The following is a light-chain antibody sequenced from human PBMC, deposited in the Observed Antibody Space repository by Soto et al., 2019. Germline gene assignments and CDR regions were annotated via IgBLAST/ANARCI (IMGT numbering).Light chain of an antibody. CDR3: QQYYSYPPVA. CDR1: QGISSY. Sequence: AIRMTQSPSSLSASTGDRVTITCRASQGISSYLAWYQQKPGKAPKLLIYAASTLQSGVPSRFSGSGSGTDFTLTISGLQSEDFATYYCQQYYSYPPVAFGPGPKWISN. CDR2: AAS. V-gene: IGKV1-8*01. J-gene: IGKJ3*01.